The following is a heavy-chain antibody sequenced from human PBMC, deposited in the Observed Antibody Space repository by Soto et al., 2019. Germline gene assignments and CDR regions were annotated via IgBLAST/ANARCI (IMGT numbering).Heavy chain of an antibody. CDR3: AAITHLSYDYYGMVV. CDR1: GGTFSSYA. D-gene: IGHD5-12*01. J-gene: IGHJ6*02. V-gene: IGHV1-69*13. CDR2: IIPIFGTA. Sequence: GASVKVSCKASGGTFSSYAISWVRQAPGQRLEWMGGIIPIFGTANYAQKFQGRVTITADESTSTAYMKLSSLRSEDTAVYNFAAITHLSYDYYGMVVWGQGTMVTVSS.